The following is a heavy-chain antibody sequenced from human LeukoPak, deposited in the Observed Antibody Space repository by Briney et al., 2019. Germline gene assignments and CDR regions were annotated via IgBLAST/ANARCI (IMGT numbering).Heavy chain of an antibody. V-gene: IGHV3-7*01. CDR3: ARGGGAFYDILTGYFDY. D-gene: IGHD3-9*01. Sequence: GGSLRLSCAASGFTFSSYWMSWVRQAPGKGLEWVANTKQDESEKYYVDSVKGRFTISRDNAKNSLYLQMNSLRAEDTAVYYCARGGGAFYDILTGYFDYWGQGTLVTVSS. J-gene: IGHJ4*02. CDR1: GFTFSSYW. CDR2: TKQDESEK.